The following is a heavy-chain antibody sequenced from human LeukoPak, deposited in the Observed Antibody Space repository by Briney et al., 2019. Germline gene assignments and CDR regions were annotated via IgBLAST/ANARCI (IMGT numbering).Heavy chain of an antibody. CDR2: INHSGST. J-gene: IGHJ4*02. CDR3: ARGSTVLRYFDWLLPFDY. D-gene: IGHD3-9*01. V-gene: IGHV4-34*01. CDR1: GGSFSGYY. Sequence: PSETLSFTCAVYGGSFSGYYWSWIRQPPGKGLEWIGEINHSGSTNYNPSLKSRVTISVDTSKNQFSLKLSSVTAADTAVYYCARGSTVLRYFDWLLPFDYWGKGTLVTVSS.